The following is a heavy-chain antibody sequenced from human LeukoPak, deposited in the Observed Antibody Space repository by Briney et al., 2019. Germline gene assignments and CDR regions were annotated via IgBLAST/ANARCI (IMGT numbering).Heavy chain of an antibody. Sequence: PGGSLRLSCAASGFTFSSYAMSWVRQAPGKGLEWVSAISGSGGSTYYADFVKGRFTISRDNSKNTLYLQMNSLRAEDTAVYYCSKSPGRYYYDSSGYYCYFDYWGQGTLVPVSS. V-gene: IGHV3-23*01. CDR1: GFTFSSYA. CDR2: ISGSGGST. CDR3: SKSPGRYYYDSSGYYCYFDY. J-gene: IGHJ4*02. D-gene: IGHD3-22*01.